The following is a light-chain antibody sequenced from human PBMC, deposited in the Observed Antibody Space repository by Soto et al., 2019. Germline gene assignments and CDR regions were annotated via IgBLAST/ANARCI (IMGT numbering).Light chain of an antibody. CDR2: AAS. Sequence: DIQMTQSPSSVSASVGDRVTITCRASQDISSWLAWYQQKPGKAPKFLIYAASSLQSGVPSRFSGSGYGTDFALTVSSLQPEDVATYYCQQAHSFPITCGQGTRLEIK. J-gene: IGKJ5*01. CDR1: QDISSW. V-gene: IGKV1-12*01. CDR3: QQAHSFPIT.